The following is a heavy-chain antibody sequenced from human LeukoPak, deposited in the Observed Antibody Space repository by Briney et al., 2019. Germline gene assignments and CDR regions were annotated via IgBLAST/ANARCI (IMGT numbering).Heavy chain of an antibody. Sequence: GGSLRLSCAASGFTFSSYAMSWVRQAPGKGLEWVSALSGSGGSTYYADSVKGRFTISRDNSKNTLYLQMNSLRAEGTAVYYCARSDYGDYDYWGQGTLVTVSS. J-gene: IGHJ4*02. V-gene: IGHV3-23*01. CDR3: ARSDYGDYDY. CDR1: GFTFSSYA. CDR2: LSGSGGST. D-gene: IGHD4-17*01.